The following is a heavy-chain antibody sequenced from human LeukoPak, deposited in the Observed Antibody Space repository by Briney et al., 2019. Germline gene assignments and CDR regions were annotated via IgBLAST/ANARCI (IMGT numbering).Heavy chain of an antibody. V-gene: IGHV1-2*02. CDR2: INPNSVGT. CDR3: ARDRRYCSGGSCPHLTTRIPTGGY. D-gene: IGHD2-15*01. J-gene: IGHJ4*02. Sequence: ASVKVSCKASGYTFTGYYMHWVRQAPGQGLEWMGWINPNSVGTNYAQKFQGRVTMTTDTSTSTAYMELRSLRSDDTAVYYCARDRRYCSGGSCPHLTTRIPTGGYWGQGTLVTVSS. CDR1: GYTFTGYY.